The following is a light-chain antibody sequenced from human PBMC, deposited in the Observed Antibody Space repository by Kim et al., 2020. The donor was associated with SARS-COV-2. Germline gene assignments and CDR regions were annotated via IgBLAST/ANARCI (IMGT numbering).Light chain of an antibody. J-gene: IGKJ4*01. Sequence: SPSGGDTVTITCQASQDIRNYLNWYQQKPGQAPKVLIFDASSLETGVPLRFSGSGSGTHFTLTISRLQPEDFATYFCQQYGNLPLTFGGGTKVEI. CDR1: QDIRNY. CDR2: DAS. V-gene: IGKV1-33*01. CDR3: QQYGNLPLT.